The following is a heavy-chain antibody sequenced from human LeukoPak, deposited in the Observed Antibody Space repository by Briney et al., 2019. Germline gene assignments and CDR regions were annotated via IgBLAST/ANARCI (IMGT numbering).Heavy chain of an antibody. CDR2: ITNSGGST. J-gene: IGHJ4*02. V-gene: IGHV3-23*01. Sequence: GGSLRLSCAASGFTFSSYATSWVRQAPGKGLEWVSLITNSGGSTYYADSVRGRFTISRDNSKNTLYLQMNSLRAEDTAVYYCARGRGITIFGMVANDYWGQGTLVTVSS. CDR3: ARGRGITIFGMVANDY. CDR1: GFTFSSYA. D-gene: IGHD3-3*01.